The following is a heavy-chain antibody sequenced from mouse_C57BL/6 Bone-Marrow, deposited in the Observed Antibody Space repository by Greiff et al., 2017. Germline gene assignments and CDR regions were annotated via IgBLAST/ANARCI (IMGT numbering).Heavy chain of an antibody. Sequence: EVQLQQSGPELVKPGASVKISCKASGYSFTGYYMNWVKQSPEKSLEWIGEINPSTGGTTYNQKFKAQATLTVDKSSSTAYMQLKSLTSEDSAVYYCARIYYGNFLDYWGQGTTLTVSS. CDR2: INPSTGGT. CDR1: GYSFTGYY. CDR3: ARIYYGNFLDY. D-gene: IGHD2-1*01. V-gene: IGHV1-42*01. J-gene: IGHJ2*01.